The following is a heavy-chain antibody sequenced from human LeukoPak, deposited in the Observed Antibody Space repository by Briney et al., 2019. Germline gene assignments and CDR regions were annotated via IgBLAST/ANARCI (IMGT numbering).Heavy chain of an antibody. CDR1: GFTFSSYA. Sequence: PGGSLRLSCAASGFTFSSYAMSWVRQAPGKGLEWVSAISGSGGSTYYADSVKGRFTISRDNSNNTLYLQMNSLRAEDTAVYYCAKFSELWSGNISGGAYWGQGTLVTVSS. D-gene: IGHD3-3*01. V-gene: IGHV3-23*01. J-gene: IGHJ4*02. CDR2: ISGSGGST. CDR3: AKFSELWSGNISGGAY.